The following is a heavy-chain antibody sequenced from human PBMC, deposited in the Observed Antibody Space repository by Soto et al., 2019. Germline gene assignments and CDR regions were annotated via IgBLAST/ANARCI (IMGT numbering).Heavy chain of an antibody. CDR2: IHPGDSDT. V-gene: IGHV5-51*01. Sequence: GESLKISCKVSGYRFTTYWIAWVRQMPGKGLEWMGVIHPGDSDTRYSPSFQGQVTISADKSVGTAFLQWSRLKTSDTATYYCARQEQLSPYYYAIYVWGQGTTVTVSS. D-gene: IGHD1-1*01. CDR1: GYRFTTYW. CDR3: ARQEQLSPYYYAIYV. J-gene: IGHJ6*02.